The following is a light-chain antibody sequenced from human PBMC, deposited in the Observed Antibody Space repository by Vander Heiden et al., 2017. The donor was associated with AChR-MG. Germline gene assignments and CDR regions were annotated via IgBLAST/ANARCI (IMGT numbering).Light chain of an antibody. Sequence: QSALTQPASVSGFPGQSITISCTGTSSDVGGYDYVCWYQQHPGKAPKLRSSGVSGRPLGISDRFSASKSGTTDSPTISGLQAEDEAYDDCSSYTSSSTVVFGGGTKLTVL. J-gene: IGLJ2*01. CDR2: GVS. CDR1: SSDVGGYDY. V-gene: IGLV2-14*03. CDR3: SSYTSSSTVV.